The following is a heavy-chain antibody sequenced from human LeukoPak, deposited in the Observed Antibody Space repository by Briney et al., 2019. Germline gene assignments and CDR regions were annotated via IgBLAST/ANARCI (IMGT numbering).Heavy chain of an antibody. V-gene: IGHV4-30-2*01. D-gene: IGHD6-6*01. CDR1: GGSISSGGYS. CDR2: IYHSGST. CDR3: ARLGDLYSSSLSNDY. Sequence: PSQTLSLTCAVSGGSISSGGYSWSWIRQPPGKGLEWIGYIYHSGSTYYNPSLKSRVTISVDRSKNQFSLKLSSVTAADTAVYYCARLGDLYSSSLSNDYWGQGTLVTVSS. J-gene: IGHJ4*02.